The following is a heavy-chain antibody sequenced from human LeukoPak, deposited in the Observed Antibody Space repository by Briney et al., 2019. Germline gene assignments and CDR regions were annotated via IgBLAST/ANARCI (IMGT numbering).Heavy chain of an antibody. CDR3: ARDSENIVVVPAAIGDYYYYGMDV. J-gene: IGHJ6*04. Sequence: EASVKVSCKASGGTFSSYAISWVRQAPGQGLEWMGGIIPIFGTANYAQKFQGRVTITADKSTSTAYMELSSLRSEDTAVYYCARDSENIVVVPAAIGDYYYYGMDVWGKGTTVTVSS. CDR1: GGTFSSYA. CDR2: IIPIFGTA. V-gene: IGHV1-69*06. D-gene: IGHD2-2*01.